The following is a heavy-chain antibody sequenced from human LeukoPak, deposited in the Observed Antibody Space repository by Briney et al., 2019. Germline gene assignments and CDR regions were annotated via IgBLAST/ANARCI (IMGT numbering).Heavy chain of an antibody. CDR3: ARASLLWFGELSNPSYFDY. Sequence: SQTLSLTCAVSGGSISSGGYSWSWIRQPPGKGLEWIGYIYHSGSTYYNPSLKSRVTISVDRSKNQFSLKLSSVTAADTAVYYCARASLLWFGELSNPSYFDYWGQGTLVTVSS. D-gene: IGHD3-10*01. CDR2: IYHSGST. CDR1: GGSISSGGYS. V-gene: IGHV4-30-2*01. J-gene: IGHJ4*02.